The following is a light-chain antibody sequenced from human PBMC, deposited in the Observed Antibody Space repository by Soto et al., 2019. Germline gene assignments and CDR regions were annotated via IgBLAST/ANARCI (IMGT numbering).Light chain of an antibody. CDR1: QSVSNNY. CDR3: QQYASSPT. CDR2: GAS. J-gene: IGKJ5*01. Sequence: EIVLTQSPCTLSLSPGERATLSCRASQSVSNNYLAWYRQKPGQAPRRLIYGASSRATGIPDRFSGSGSGTDFTLTTSRLEPEDFAVYYCQQYASSPTFGEGTRLEIK. V-gene: IGKV3-20*01.